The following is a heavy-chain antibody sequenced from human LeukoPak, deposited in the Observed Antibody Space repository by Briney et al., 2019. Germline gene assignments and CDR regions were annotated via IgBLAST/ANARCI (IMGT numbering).Heavy chain of an antibody. J-gene: IGHJ5*02. CDR3: ARAMVDGWFDP. Sequence: SENLSLTCAVYGGSFSGYYWSWIRQPPGKGLEWIGEINHSGSTNYNPSLKSRVTISVDTSKNQFSLKLSSVTAADTAVYYCARAMVDGWFDPWGQGTLVTVSS. CDR2: INHSGST. D-gene: IGHD2-8*01. V-gene: IGHV4-34*01. CDR1: GGSFSGYY.